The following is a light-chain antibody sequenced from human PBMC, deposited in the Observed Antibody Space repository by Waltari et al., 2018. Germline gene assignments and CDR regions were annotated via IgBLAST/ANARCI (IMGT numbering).Light chain of an antibody. CDR1: QSVGSN. CDR2: AAS. J-gene: IGKJ2*01. Sequence: DIVMTQSPATLSVSPGERATLSCRASQSVGSNLAWYRQKPGQALRLHIFAASRRATGIPARFSGSGSGTEFTLTIGSLQSEDFAVYYCQQYNNWPPYTFGQGTKLEIK. CDR3: QQYNNWPPYT. V-gene: IGKV3-15*01.